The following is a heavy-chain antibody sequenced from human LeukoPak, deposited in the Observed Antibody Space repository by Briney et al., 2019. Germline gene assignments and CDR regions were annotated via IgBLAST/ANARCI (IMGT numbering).Heavy chain of an antibody. D-gene: IGHD1-26*01. CDR2: ISRGGGST. CDR1: GFTFSIYW. Sequence: GGSLRLSCAAPGFTFSIYWMSWVRQAPGKGLEWVSTISRGGGSTYYADSVKGRFTISRDNSKNTLYLQVNSLRAEDTAVYYCAKGGKWDVTPFDYWGQGTLVTVSS. J-gene: IGHJ4*02. CDR3: AKGGKWDVTPFDY. V-gene: IGHV3-23*01.